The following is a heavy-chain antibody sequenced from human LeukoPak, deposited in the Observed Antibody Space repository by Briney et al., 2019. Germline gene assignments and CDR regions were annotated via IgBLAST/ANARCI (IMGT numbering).Heavy chain of an antibody. CDR2: TYYRSKWYN. CDR1: GDSVSSNRAA. CDR3: AKGEELGYCSSTSCYWYYGMDV. V-gene: IGHV6-1*01. D-gene: IGHD2-2*01. Sequence: SQTLSLTCAISGDSVSSNRAAWNWIRQSPSRGLEWLGRTYYRSKWYNDYAVSVKSRITINPDTSKNQFSLQLNSVTPEDTAVYYCAKGEELGYCSSTSCYWYYGMDVWGKGTTVTVSS. J-gene: IGHJ6*04.